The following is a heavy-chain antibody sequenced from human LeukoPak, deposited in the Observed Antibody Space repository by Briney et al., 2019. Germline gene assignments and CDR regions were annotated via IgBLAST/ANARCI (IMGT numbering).Heavy chain of an antibody. CDR2: IYSGGST. Sequence: GGSLRLSCAASGFTVSSNYMSWVRQAPGKGLEWVSVIYSGGSTYYADSVKGRFTISRDNSKNTLYLQMNSLRAEDTAVYYCARDELLWFGESILPNWFDPWGQGTLVTVSS. CDR1: GFTVSSNY. CDR3: ARDELLWFGESILPNWFDP. V-gene: IGHV3-53*01. J-gene: IGHJ5*02. D-gene: IGHD3-10*01.